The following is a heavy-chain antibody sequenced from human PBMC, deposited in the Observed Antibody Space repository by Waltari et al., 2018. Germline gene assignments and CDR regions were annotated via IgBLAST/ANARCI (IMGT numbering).Heavy chain of an antibody. CDR1: GFTFSNYW. D-gene: IGHD6-19*01. Sequence: DVQLVESGGGLVQPGGSLILSCAASGFTFSNYWMNWVRQAPGKGLGWVANIKQDGSEKYYVDSVKVRFTISRDNVKNSLYLQMNSLRAEDTAVYYCARGSGSAFDIWGQGTMVTVSS. J-gene: IGHJ3*02. V-gene: IGHV3-7*04. CDR3: ARGSGSAFDI. CDR2: IKQDGSEK.